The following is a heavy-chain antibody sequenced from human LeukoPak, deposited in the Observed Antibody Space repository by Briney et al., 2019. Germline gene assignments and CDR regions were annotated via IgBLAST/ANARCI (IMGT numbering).Heavy chain of an antibody. CDR1: GVSISSYY. D-gene: IGHD4-11*01. CDR2: IYYSGST. CDR3: ARVGNDSLQT. Sequence: SETLSLTCTVSGVSISSYYWSWIRQPPGKGLEWIGYIYYSGSTNYNPSLKSRVTISVDTSKNQFSLKLSSVTAADTAVYYCARVGNDSLQTWGQGTLVTVSS. V-gene: IGHV4-59*01. J-gene: IGHJ4*02.